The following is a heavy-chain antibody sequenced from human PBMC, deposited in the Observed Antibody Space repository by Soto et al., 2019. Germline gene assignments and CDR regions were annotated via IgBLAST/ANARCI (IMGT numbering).Heavy chain of an antibody. J-gene: IGHJ3*02. CDR2: ISGSGGST. CDR3: AKSGLAARPLRKEFDI. Sequence: PGGSLRLSCAASGFTFSSYAMSWVRQAPGKGLEWVSAISGSGGSTYYADSVKGRFTISRDNSKNTLYLQMNSLRAEDTAVYYCAKSGLAARPLRKEFDIWGQGTMVTVSS. D-gene: IGHD6-6*01. V-gene: IGHV3-23*01. CDR1: GFTFSSYA.